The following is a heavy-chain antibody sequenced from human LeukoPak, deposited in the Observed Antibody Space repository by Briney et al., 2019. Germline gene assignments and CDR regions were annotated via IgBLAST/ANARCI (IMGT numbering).Heavy chain of an antibody. CDR1: GDSVSSNSAA. J-gene: IGHJ4*02. CDR3: ARGAILRFLEWLPTTDFDY. Sequence: SQTLSLTCAISGDSVSSNSAAWNWIRQSPSRGLEWLGRTYYRSKWYNDYAVSVKSRITINPDTSKNQFSLQLNSVTPEDTAVYYCARGAILRFLEWLPTTDFDYWGQGTLVTVSS. CDR2: TYYRSKWYN. D-gene: IGHD3-3*01. V-gene: IGHV6-1*01.